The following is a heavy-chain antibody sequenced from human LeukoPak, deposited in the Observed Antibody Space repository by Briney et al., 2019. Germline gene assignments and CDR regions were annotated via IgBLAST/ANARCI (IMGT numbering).Heavy chain of an antibody. CDR1: GYTFTSYD. J-gene: IGHJ6*03. V-gene: IGHV1-46*01. Sequence: ASVKVSCKASGYTFTSYDMHWVRQSPGQGLEWMGIINPSGGSTSYAQKFQGRVTMTRDMSTSTVYMELSSLRSEDTAVYYCAIYSSSWLTYSWSYDYYYMDVWGKGTTVTVSS. CDR3: AIYSSSWLTYSWSYDYYYMDV. D-gene: IGHD6-13*01. CDR2: INPSGGST.